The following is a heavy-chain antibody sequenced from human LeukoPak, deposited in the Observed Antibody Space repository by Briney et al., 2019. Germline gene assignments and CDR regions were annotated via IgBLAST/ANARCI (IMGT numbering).Heavy chain of an antibody. Sequence: GSLRLSCAASGFTFSNYEMNWVRQAPGKGLEWVSYISSSGSTIYYADSVKGRFTISRDNAKNSLYLQMNSLRAEDTAVYYCAQIYNYGSSQFDYWGQGTLVTVSS. CDR2: ISSSGSTI. D-gene: IGHD5-18*01. J-gene: IGHJ4*02. CDR3: AQIYNYGSSQFDY. V-gene: IGHV3-48*03. CDR1: GFTFSNYE.